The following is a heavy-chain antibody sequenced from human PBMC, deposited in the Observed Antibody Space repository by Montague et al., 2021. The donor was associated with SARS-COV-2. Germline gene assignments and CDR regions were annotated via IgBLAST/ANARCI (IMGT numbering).Heavy chain of an antibody. CDR3: ANHGGLLRTFDWSY. V-gene: IGHV3-23*01. D-gene: IGHD3-9*01. Sequence: SLRLSCAASGFTFNSYAMSWVRQAPGKGLEWVSGIGGSGDYTHYADSVRGRFTIPRDNSKNTLFLQMDNLRGDDTAVYYCANHGGLLRTFDWSYWGQGTLVTVSS. CDR1: GFTFNSYA. J-gene: IGHJ4*02. CDR2: IGGSGDYT.